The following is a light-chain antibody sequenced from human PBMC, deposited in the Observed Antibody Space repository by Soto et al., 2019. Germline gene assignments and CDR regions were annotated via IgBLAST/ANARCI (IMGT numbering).Light chain of an antibody. Sequence: EIVLTQSPGTLSLSPGERATLSCRASQSVSSNYLAWYQRKPCQAPRLLIYGASSRAIDIPNRFSGSGSGTDFTLTITRLEPEDFAVYYCQQYGSSPPTFGQGTKVEI. CDR3: QQYGSSPPT. CDR1: QSVSSNY. V-gene: IGKV3-20*01. J-gene: IGKJ1*01. CDR2: GAS.